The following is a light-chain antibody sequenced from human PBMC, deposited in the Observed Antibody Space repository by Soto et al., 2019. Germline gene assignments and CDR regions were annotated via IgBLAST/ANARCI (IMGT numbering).Light chain of an antibody. CDR2: DVS. V-gene: IGLV2-14*01. CDR1: SSDVGGYNY. CDR3: SSYTSSSTRV. J-gene: IGLJ2*01. Sequence: QSALTQPASVSGSPGQSITISCTGTSSDVGGYNYVSWYQQHPGKAPKLMIYDVSNRPSGVSNRFSGAQSGNTASLTISGLQAEDEADYSCSSYTSSSTRVFGGGTKLTVL.